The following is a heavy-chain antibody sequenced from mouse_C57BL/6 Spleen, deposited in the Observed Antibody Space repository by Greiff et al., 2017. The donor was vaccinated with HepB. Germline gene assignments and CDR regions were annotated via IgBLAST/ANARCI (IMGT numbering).Heavy chain of an antibody. Sequence: EVQLQQSGPVLVKPGASVKMSCKASGYTFTDYYMNWVKQSHGKSLEWIGVINPYNGGTSYNQKFKGKATLTVDKSSSTAYMELNSLTSEDSAVYYCARKGTAQATGGQGTLVTVSA. CDR1: GYTFTDYY. CDR2: INPYNGGT. V-gene: IGHV1-19*01. CDR3: ARKGTAQAT. D-gene: IGHD3-2*02. J-gene: IGHJ3*01.